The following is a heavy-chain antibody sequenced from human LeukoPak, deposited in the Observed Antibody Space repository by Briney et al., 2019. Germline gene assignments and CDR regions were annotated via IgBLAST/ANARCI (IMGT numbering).Heavy chain of an antibody. CDR3: ASEKTYYYDSSGYPAPNDAFDI. CDR2: INPNSGGT. J-gene: IGHJ3*02. Sequence: ASVKVSCKASGYTFTGYYMHWVRQAPGQGLEWMGWINPNSGGTNYAQKFQGMVTMTRDTSISTAYMELSRLRSDDTAVYYCASEKTYYYDSSGYPAPNDAFDIWGQGTMVTVSS. V-gene: IGHV1-2*02. CDR1: GYTFTGYY. D-gene: IGHD3-22*01.